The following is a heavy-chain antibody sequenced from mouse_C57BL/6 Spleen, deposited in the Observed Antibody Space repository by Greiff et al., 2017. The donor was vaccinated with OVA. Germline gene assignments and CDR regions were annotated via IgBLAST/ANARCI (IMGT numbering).Heavy chain of an antibody. CDR3: ARSPRSRAWFAY. CDR2: ISSGSSTI. CDR1: GFTFSDYG. J-gene: IGHJ3*01. V-gene: IGHV5-17*01. D-gene: IGHD1-1*01. Sequence: EVQLQESGGGLVKPGGSLKLSCAASGFTFSDYGMHWVRQAPEKGLEWVAYISSGSSTIYYADTVKGRFTISRDNAKNTLFLQMTSLRSEDTAMYYCARSPRSRAWFAYWGQGTLVTVSA.